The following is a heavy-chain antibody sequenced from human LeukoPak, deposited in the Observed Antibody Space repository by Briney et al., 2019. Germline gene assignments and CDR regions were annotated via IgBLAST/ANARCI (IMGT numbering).Heavy chain of an antibody. D-gene: IGHD3-22*01. CDR2: IKSKADGGRA. CDR1: GFSFTDAW. J-gene: IGHJ4*02. Sequence: GGSLRLSCAASGFSFTDAWMSRVRQAPGRGLEWVGRIKSKADGGRAEYAATVKGRFFISRDDAKSTLYVQMNRLRTEDTAVYYCTTEKDLYYYDSSGYFHWGQGSLVTVSS. V-gene: IGHV3-15*01. CDR3: TTEKDLYYYDSSGYFH.